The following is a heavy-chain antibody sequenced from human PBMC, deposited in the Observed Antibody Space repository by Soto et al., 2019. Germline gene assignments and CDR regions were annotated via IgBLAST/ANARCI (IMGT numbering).Heavy chain of an antibody. J-gene: IGHJ5*02. V-gene: IGHV4-59*02. CDR3: ARRWQQLSWFDV. D-gene: IGHD1-1*01. Sequence: QVRLQESVPGLVKPSETLSLTCTVSGGSVRDYHWSWIRQTPGKGLEWLGYVYDSGTVTTSYNPTVKSRVTISVAPAKNEVSLKMTSVTAADTAVYYCARRWQQLSWFDVWDQGTIVTVSS. CDR1: GGSVRDYH. CDR2: VYDSGTVTT.